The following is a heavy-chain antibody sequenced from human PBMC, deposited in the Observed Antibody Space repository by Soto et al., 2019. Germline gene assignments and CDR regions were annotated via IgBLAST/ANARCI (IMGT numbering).Heavy chain of an antibody. D-gene: IGHD1-26*01. CDR2: IKEDGSVR. CDR3: AISGSYFF. Sequence: GGSLRLSCAASGLTFSSYWMNWVRQAPGKGLECVANIKEDGSVRSYVGSVKGLFTISRDNAKNSLYLQMDSLRAEDTAIYYCAISGSYFFWGQGALVTVSS. J-gene: IGHJ4*02. V-gene: IGHV3-7*05. CDR1: GLTFSSYW.